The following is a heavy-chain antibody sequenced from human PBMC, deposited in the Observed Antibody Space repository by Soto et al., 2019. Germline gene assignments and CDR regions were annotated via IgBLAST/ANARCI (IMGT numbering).Heavy chain of an antibody. D-gene: IGHD6-19*01. Sequence: PGGSLRLSCAASGFTFSSYGMHWVRQAPGKGLEWVAVISYDGSNKYYADSVKGRFTISRDNSKNTLYLQMNSLRAEDTAVYYFAKTSSGWYYFDYWGQGTLVTVSS. CDR2: ISYDGSNK. J-gene: IGHJ4*02. CDR1: GFTFSSYG. CDR3: AKTSSGWYYFDY. V-gene: IGHV3-30*18.